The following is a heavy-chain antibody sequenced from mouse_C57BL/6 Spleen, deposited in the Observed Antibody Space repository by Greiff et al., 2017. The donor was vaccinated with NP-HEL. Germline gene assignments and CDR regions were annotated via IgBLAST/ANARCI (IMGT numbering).Heavy chain of an antibody. CDR1: GYSITSGYY. CDR3: ARDYYGSSYDWYFDV. Sequence: EVQLQQSGPGLVKPSQSLSLTCSVTGYSITSGYYWNWILQFPGNKLEWMGYISYDGSNNYNPSLKNRISITRDTSKNQFFLKLNSVTTEDTATYYCARDYYGSSYDWYFDVWGTGTTVTVSS. D-gene: IGHD1-1*01. J-gene: IGHJ1*03. V-gene: IGHV3-6*01. CDR2: ISYDGSN.